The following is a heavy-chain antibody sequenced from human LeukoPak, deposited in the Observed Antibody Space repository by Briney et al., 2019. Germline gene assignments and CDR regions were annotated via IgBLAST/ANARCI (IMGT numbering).Heavy chain of an antibody. CDR2: ISSSSSPI. V-gene: IGHV3-48*01. Sequence: PGGSLRLSCAASGFTFSSYTMNWVRQAPGKGLEWVSYISSSSSPIYYADSVKGRFPISRDNAKNSLYLQMNSLRVEDTAVYYCARELSSGWYFDYWGQGTLVTVSS. CDR1: GFTFSSYT. D-gene: IGHD6-19*01. J-gene: IGHJ4*02. CDR3: ARELSSGWYFDY.